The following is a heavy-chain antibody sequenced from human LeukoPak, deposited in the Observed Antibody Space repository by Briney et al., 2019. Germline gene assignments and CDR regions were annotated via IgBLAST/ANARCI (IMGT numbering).Heavy chain of an antibody. Sequence: GGSLSLSCAASGLTFSDYYINWIRQAPGKGLEWLSYISGNSRFREYADSVKGRFTTSRDNARNLLFLQMDSLRAEDTAVYYCARDLNTGMDVWGRGTTVTVSS. D-gene: IGHD2/OR15-2a*01. J-gene: IGHJ6*02. CDR2: ISGNSRFR. CDR1: GLTFSDYY. V-gene: IGHV3-11*05. CDR3: ARDLNTGMDV.